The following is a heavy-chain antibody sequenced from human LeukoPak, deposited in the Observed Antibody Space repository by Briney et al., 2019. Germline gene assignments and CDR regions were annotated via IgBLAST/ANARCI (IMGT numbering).Heavy chain of an antibody. CDR3: ARDDYGDYIFDY. V-gene: IGHV4-59*01. Sequence: PSETLSLTRTVSGGSISSYYWSWIRQPPGKGLEWIGYIYYSGSTNYNPSLKSRVTISVDTSKNQFSLKLSSVTAADTAVYYCARDDYGDYIFDYWGQGTLVTVSS. CDR2: IYYSGST. J-gene: IGHJ4*02. CDR1: GGSISSYY. D-gene: IGHD4-17*01.